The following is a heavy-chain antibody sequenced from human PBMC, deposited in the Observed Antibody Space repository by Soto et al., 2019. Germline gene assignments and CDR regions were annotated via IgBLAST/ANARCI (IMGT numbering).Heavy chain of an antibody. V-gene: IGHV3-23*01. CDR1: GFTFNNFA. D-gene: IGHD2-2*03. CDR3: AKVGGEAGYCTRTSCIYSFDY. J-gene: IGHJ4*01. Sequence: EVQLLESGGGLVQPGGSLRLSCEASGFTFNNFAMSWVRQAPGKGLEWVSTISDSGRTYYANSGKGRFTISRDHSKKTLYLQMNILRAEDTAVYYCAKVGGEAGYCTRTSCIYSFDYWGHGTVVSVSS. CDR2: ISDSGRT.